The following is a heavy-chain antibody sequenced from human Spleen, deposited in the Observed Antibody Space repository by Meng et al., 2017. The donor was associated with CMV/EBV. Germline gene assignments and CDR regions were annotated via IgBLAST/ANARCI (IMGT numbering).Heavy chain of an antibody. CDR1: GFTFSNAW. CDR3: AAFGFLEWLPPGY. V-gene: IGHV4-59*06. J-gene: IGHJ4*02. D-gene: IGHD3-3*01. CDR2: IYYSGST. Sequence: VQLVESGGGLVKPGGSLTLSCAASGFTFSNAWMSWVRQAPGKGLEWIGYIYYSGSTYYNPSLKSRVTISVDTSKNQFSLKLSSVTAADTAVYYCAAFGFLEWLPPGYWGQGTLVTVSS.